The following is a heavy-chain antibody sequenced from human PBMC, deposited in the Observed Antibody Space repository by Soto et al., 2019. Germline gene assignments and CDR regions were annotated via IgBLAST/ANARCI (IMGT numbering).Heavy chain of an antibody. Sequence: PSETLSLTCTVSGGSMSSNYWTWIRQSPGKGLEWIGYIYYTGSTKYNPSLKGRVTISLDTSKNQFSLRLTSVTSADTAAYYCARGGSYGDFFDYWGQGAQVTVSS. V-gene: IGHV4-59*01. CDR2: IYYTGST. CDR3: ARGGSYGDFFDY. D-gene: IGHD4-17*01. J-gene: IGHJ4*02. CDR1: GGSMSSNY.